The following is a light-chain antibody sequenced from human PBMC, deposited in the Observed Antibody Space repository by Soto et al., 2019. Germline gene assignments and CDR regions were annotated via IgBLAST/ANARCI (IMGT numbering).Light chain of an antibody. CDR1: QSVGTY. CDR2: DAS. J-gene: IGKJ2*01. CDR3: QQYDIWPPYT. V-gene: IGKV3-15*01. Sequence: VLTHSPGTLSLSPGERATLSCRASQSVGTYLAWYQQKPGQAPRLLIYDASTRATGIPPRFSGGGSGTEFTVTISSLQSEDFAIYYCQQYDIWPPYTFGQGTKVDIK.